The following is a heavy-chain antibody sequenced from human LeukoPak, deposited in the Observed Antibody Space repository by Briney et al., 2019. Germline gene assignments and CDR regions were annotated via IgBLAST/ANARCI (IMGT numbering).Heavy chain of an antibody. Sequence: GGSLRLSCAASGFTFSTFWMTWVREVPGKGLEWVATIKPDGSEIYYLDSVKGRFTFSRDNAKNSLYLQMNSLRVEDSGVYYCVRGSAWTFDCWGQGTLVTVSS. CDR2: IKPDGSEI. CDR3: VRGSAWTFDC. V-gene: IGHV3-7*04. D-gene: IGHD3/OR15-3a*01. CDR1: GFTFSTFW. J-gene: IGHJ4*02.